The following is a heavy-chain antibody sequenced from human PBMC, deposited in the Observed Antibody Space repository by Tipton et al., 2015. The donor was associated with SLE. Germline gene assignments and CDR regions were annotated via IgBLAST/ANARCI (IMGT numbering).Heavy chain of an antibody. J-gene: IGHJ4*02. V-gene: IGHV4-59*01. CDR1: GGSISSYY. CDR3: ATGIAEAPGFGF. Sequence: TLSLTCTVSGGSISSYYWSWIRQPPGKGLEWIGYIYYSGSTNYNPSLTSRVTISVDTFKNQFSLKLSSVTAADSAVYYCATGIAEAPGFGFWGQGNLVTGS. CDR2: IYYSGST. D-gene: IGHD6-13*01.